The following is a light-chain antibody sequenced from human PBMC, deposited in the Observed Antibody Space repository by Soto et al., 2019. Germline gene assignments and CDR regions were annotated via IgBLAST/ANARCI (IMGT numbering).Light chain of an antibody. CDR2: EVS. J-gene: IGLJ2*01. V-gene: IGLV2-8*01. Sequence: QSALTQPPSASGSPGQSVTISCTGTSSDVGGYNYVSWYQQHPGKAPKLMIYEVSKRPSGVPDRFSGSKSGNTASLTVSGLQAEDEADYYCSSYAGSNNLGVFGRRTKLTVL. CDR1: SSDVGGYNY. CDR3: SSYAGSNNLGV.